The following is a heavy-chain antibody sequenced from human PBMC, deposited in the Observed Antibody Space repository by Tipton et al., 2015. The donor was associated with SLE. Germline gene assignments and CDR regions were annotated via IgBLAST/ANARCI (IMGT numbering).Heavy chain of an antibody. J-gene: IGHJ5*02. CDR2: IDPSDSYT. CDR1: GYTFTSYW. V-gene: IGHV5-10-1*01. D-gene: IGHD2-2*01. Sequence: QSGPEVKKPGASVKVSCKASGYTFTSYWISWVRQMPGKGLEWMGRIDPSDSYTNYSPSFQGHVTISADKSISTAYLQWSSLKASGTAMYHGARHWGSASRNWFDPWGQGTLVTVSS. CDR3: ARHWGSASRNWFDP.